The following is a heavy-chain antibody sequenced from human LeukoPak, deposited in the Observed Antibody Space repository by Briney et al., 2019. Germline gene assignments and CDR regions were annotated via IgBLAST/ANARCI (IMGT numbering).Heavy chain of an antibody. CDR1: GYTFTGYY. D-gene: IGHD3-9*01. Sequence: ASVKVSCKASGYTFTGYYMHWVRQAPGQGLEWMGWINPNSGGTNYTQKFQGRVTMTRDTSISTAYMELSRLRSDDTAVYYCARDDDNNAKLLLDYWGQGTPVTVSS. CDR2: INPNSGGT. CDR3: ARDDDNNAKLLLDY. V-gene: IGHV1-2*02. J-gene: IGHJ4*02.